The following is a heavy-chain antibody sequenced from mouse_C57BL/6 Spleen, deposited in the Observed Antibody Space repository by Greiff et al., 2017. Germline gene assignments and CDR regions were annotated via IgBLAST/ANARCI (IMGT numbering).Heavy chain of an antibody. D-gene: IGHD1-1*01. Sequence: VQLQQSGPVLVKPGASVKMSCQASGYTFTDYYMNWVKQSHGKSLEWIGVINPYNGGTSYNQKFKGKATLTVAKSSSTAYMERNSMTSEDSAVYYCAREENGSAMDYWGQGTSVTVSS. J-gene: IGHJ4*01. CDR3: AREENGSAMDY. CDR1: GYTFTDYY. V-gene: IGHV1-19*01. CDR2: INPYNGGT.